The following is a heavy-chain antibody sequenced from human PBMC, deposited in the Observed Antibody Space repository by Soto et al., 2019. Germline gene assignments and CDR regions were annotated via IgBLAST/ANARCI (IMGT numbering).Heavy chain of an antibody. Sequence: ASVEVSCKXSGYTFTGYYLHWVRQAPGQGLEWMGWLSPNSGGTNYAQKFQGRVTMTRDTSISTAYMELSRLRSDDTAVYYCARYMVRGVIGAFDIWGQGTMVTVS. CDR2: LSPNSGGT. CDR3: ARYMVRGVIGAFDI. J-gene: IGHJ3*02. V-gene: IGHV1-2*02. CDR1: GYTFTGYY. D-gene: IGHD3-10*01.